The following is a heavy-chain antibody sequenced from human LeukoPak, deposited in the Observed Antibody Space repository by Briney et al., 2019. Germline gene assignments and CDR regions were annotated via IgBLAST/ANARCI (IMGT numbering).Heavy chain of an antibody. Sequence: GGSLRLSCSASGFTFSSYAMHWVRQAPGKGLEYVSAISSNGGSTYYADSVKGRFTISRDNSKNTLYLQMSSLRAEDTAVYYCVKGRITVVRGVFDYWGQGTLVTVSS. CDR2: ISSNGGST. J-gene: IGHJ4*02. CDR1: GFTFSSYA. D-gene: IGHD3-10*01. V-gene: IGHV3-64D*09. CDR3: VKGRITVVRGVFDY.